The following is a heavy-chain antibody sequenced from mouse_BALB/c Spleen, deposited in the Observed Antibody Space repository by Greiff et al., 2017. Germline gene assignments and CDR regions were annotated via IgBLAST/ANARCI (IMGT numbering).Heavy chain of an antibody. Sequence: QVQLQQSGAELVRPGTSVKISCKASGYTFTNYWLGWVKQRPGHGLEWIGDIYPGGGYTNYNEKFKGKATLTADTSSSTAYMQLSSLTSEDSAVYFCARSIRGGAMDYWGQGTSVTVSS. CDR2: IYPGGGYT. D-gene: IGHD2-12*01. J-gene: IGHJ4*01. CDR3: ARSIRGGAMDY. V-gene: IGHV1-63*02. CDR1: GYTFTNYW.